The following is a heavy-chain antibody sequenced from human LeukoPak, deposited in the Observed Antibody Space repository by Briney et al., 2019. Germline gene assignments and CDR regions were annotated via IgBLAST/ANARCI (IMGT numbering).Heavy chain of an antibody. Sequence: ASVKVSCKASGYTFTNYGISWVRQAPGQGLEWMSWISANNGETRYAQNFQGRVTMTTDTSTTTAYMELRSLRSDDTAIYYCARVPPSAHQLVSSDYWGQGTQVTVSS. CDR1: GYTFTNYG. CDR2: ISANNGET. CDR3: ARVPPSAHQLVSSDY. V-gene: IGHV1-18*04. D-gene: IGHD2-2*01. J-gene: IGHJ4*02.